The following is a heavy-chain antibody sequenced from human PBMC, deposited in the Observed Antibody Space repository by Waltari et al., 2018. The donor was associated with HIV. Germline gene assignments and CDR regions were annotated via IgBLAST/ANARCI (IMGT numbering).Heavy chain of an antibody. J-gene: IGHJ5*01. Sequence: QITLKESGPTLLKPTQTLTLTCTFSGASLTTSGEGVAWTRQPPGKALEWLALIYWNDNKKYSPSLKSRLTITKDTAKNQVVLTLANVDPVDTATYHCAHTPAEGRWLHFDSWGPGTLVTVSS. V-gene: IGHV2-5*01. CDR3: AHTPAEGRWLHFDS. CDR2: IYWNDNK. D-gene: IGHD3-10*01. CDR1: GASLTTSGEG.